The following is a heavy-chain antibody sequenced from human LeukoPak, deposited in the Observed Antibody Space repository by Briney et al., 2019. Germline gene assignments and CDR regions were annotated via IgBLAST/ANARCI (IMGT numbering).Heavy chain of an antibody. CDR1: GGSISSGDYY. CDR2: IYYSGST. CDR3: ARDSSYYGSGGSYKWPPYFDS. D-gene: IGHD3-10*01. V-gene: IGHV4-30-4*01. Sequence: PSETLSLTCTVAGGSISSGDYYWSWIRQPPGKGLEWIGYIYYSGSTYYNPSLKSRLTISVDTSKNQFSLKLTSVTAADTAVYYCARDSSYYGSGGSYKWPPYFDSWGQGTLVTVSS. J-gene: IGHJ4*02.